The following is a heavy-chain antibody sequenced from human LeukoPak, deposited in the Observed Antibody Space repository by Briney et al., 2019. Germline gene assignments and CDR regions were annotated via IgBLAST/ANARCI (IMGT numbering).Heavy chain of an antibody. J-gene: IGHJ4*02. CDR1: GFTFSIYA. V-gene: IGHV3-64D*06. Sequence: GGSLRLSCSGSGFTFSIYAIHWVRQAPGKGPEYVSVISSSGDKTYDADSVKGRFTISRDNSKNTVSLQMSSLRPEDTAMYYCVKDLYKGDTSTWYYFDYWGQGTLVTVSS. CDR3: VKDLYKGDTSTWYYFDY. D-gene: IGHD6-13*01. CDR2: ISSSGDKT.